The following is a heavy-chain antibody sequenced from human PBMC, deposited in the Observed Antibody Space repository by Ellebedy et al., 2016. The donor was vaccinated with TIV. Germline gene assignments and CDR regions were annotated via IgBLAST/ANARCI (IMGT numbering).Heavy chain of an antibody. V-gene: IGHV4-31*03. J-gene: IGHJ4*02. CDR2: IYYSGST. CDR3: ARGLGYCSSTSCYYFDY. CDR1: GGSISSGGYY. D-gene: IGHD2-2*01. Sequence: SETLSLXCTVSGGSISSGGYYWSWIRQHPGKGLEWIGYIYYSGSTYYNPSLKSRVTISVDTSKNQFSLKLSSVTAADTAVYYCARGLGYCSSTSCYYFDYWGQGTLVTVSS.